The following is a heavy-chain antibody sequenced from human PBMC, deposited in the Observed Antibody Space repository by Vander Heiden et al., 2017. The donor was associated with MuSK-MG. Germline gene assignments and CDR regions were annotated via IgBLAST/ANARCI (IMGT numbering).Heavy chain of an antibody. CDR1: GGTFSSYA. CDR3: ARADYDILTGYYPTRYYYYYMDV. D-gene: IGHD3-9*01. V-gene: IGHV1-69*10. CDR2: IIPILGIA. Sequence: QVQLVQSGAEVKKPGSSVKVSCKASGGTFSSYAISWVRQAPGQGLEWMGGIIPILGIANYAQKFQGRVTITADKSTSTAYMELSSLRSEDTAVYYCARADYDILTGYYPTRYYYYYMDVWGKGTTVTVSS. J-gene: IGHJ6*03.